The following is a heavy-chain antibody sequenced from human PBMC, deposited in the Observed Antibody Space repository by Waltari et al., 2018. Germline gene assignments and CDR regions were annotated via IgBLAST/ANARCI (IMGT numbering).Heavy chain of an antibody. CDR2: IIPSLGTA. J-gene: IGHJ4*02. V-gene: IGHV1-69*05. CDR1: GGTFSSYA. D-gene: IGHD5-18*01. CDR3: ARDRSYSYGSYYFDY. Sequence: VQLVQSGAEVKKPGSSVKVSCKASGGTFSSYAISWVRQAPGQGLEWMGGIIPSLGTANYAQKFQGRVRSTTDESTSTGYMELSSLRSEYTAVYYCARDRSYSYGSYYFDYWGQGTLVTVSS.